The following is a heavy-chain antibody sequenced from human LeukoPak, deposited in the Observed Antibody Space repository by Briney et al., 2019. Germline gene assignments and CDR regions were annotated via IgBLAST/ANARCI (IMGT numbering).Heavy chain of an antibody. CDR2: IYVDGTT. CDR1: GFTVSSNY. J-gene: IGHJ2*01. D-gene: IGHD1-26*01. V-gene: IGHV3-53*01. Sequence: VGSLRLSCAASGFTVSSNYMSWVRQAPGKGLEWVSVIYVDGTTYYADSVKGRFTISRDNSKNTLFLQMNSLRAEDTAVYYCAKKRGHSENGGYFDLWGRGTLVTVSS. CDR3: AKKRGHSENGGYFDL.